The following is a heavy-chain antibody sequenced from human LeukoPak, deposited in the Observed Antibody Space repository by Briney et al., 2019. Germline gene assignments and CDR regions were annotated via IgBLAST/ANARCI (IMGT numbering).Heavy chain of an antibody. V-gene: IGHV4-39*07. D-gene: IGHD3-10*01. CDR1: GGSISSSSYY. CDR3: ARIPYGSGSYKVYGFDP. Sequence: PSETLSLTCTVSGGSISSSSYYWGWIRQPPGKGLEWIGSIYYSGSTYYNPPLRSRVTISVDTSKNQFSLKLSSVTAADTAVYYCARIPYGSGSYKVYGFDPWGQGTLVTVSS. J-gene: IGHJ5*02. CDR2: IYYSGST.